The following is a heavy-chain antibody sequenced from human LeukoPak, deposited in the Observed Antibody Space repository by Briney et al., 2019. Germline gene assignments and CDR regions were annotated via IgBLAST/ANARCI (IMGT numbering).Heavy chain of an antibody. D-gene: IGHD6-19*01. V-gene: IGHV4-34*01. J-gene: IGHJ5*02. CDR1: GGSFSGYY. Sequence: SETLSLTCAAYGGSFSGYYWSWIRQPPGKGLEWIGEINHSGSTNYNPSLKSRVTMSVDTSKNQFSLKLSSVTAADTAVYYCARKSSGWYLKWFDPWGQGTLVTVSS. CDR3: ARKSSGWYLKWFDP. CDR2: INHSGST.